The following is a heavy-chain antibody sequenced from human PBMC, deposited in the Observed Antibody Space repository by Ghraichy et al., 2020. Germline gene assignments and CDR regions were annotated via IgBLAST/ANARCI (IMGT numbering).Heavy chain of an antibody. J-gene: IGHJ5*02. D-gene: IGHD7-27*01. CDR3: ARHRENSNWGFDP. CDR2: ISNSGNT. CDR1: GASISSYY. Sequence: SETLSLTCVVSGASISSYYWSWIRQPPGKGLEWIGYISNSGNTNYNPSLKSRVTISMDTSKNDFTLKLNSVTAADTAFYYCARHRENSNWGFDPWGQGTLVTVAS. V-gene: IGHV4-59*08.